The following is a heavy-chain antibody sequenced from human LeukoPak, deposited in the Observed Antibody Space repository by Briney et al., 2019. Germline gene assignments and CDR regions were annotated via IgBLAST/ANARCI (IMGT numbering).Heavy chain of an antibody. Sequence: SETLSLTCTVSGGSISSYYWSWIRQPPGKGLEWIGHIYTSGSTNYNPSLKSRVTISVDTSKNQFSLKLSSVTAADTAVYYCARHRYNWNCRFDPWGQGTLVTVSS. CDR3: ARHRYNWNCRFDP. CDR1: GGSISSYY. J-gene: IGHJ5*02. D-gene: IGHD1-7*01. V-gene: IGHV4-4*09. CDR2: IYTSGST.